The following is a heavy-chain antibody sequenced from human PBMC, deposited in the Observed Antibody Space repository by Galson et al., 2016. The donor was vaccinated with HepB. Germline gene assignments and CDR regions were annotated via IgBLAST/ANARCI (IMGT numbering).Heavy chain of an antibody. CDR2: INPYNGKT. CDR3: ARDRSPLSASPYYFDS. Sequence: SVKVSCKASGYTFRNFGISWVRQAPGHALESMGWINPYNGKTNYAQKLQGRVTITTDTSTSTAYMELRGLRSDDTAVYYCARDRSPLSASPYYFDSWGQGTLVTVSS. D-gene: IGHD1-26*01. J-gene: IGHJ4*02. V-gene: IGHV1-18*01. CDR1: GYTFRNFG.